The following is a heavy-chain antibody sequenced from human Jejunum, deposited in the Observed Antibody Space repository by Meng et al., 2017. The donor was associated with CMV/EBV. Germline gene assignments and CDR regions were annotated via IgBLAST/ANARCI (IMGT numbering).Heavy chain of an antibody. V-gene: IGHV4-4*07. CDR3: VRETDMTVGPHIDY. CDR1: RGSLSFYY. D-gene: IGHD3-22*01. J-gene: IGHJ4*02. Sequence: QVRLQEAGAGLLKPSETLSLTCTVSRGSLSFYYWSWIRKPAGKGLEWIGRIFTTGSTNYHPSLKSRVTMSVDTSKNQISLRLTSVTAADTAIYYCVRETDMTVGPHIDYWGQGALVTVSS. CDR2: IFTTGST.